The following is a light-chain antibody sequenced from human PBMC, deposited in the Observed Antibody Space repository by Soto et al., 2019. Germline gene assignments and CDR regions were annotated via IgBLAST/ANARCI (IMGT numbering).Light chain of an antibody. CDR2: DVT. Sequence: QSVLTQPASVSGSPGQSITISCTGTSNDVGLYNYVSWYQQHPGKAPKLMIYDVTERPSGVSNRFSGSKSGNTASLTISGLQAEDEGDYYCFSYTSSGTYVFGTGTKVTVL. V-gene: IGLV2-14*03. CDR1: SNDVGLYNY. J-gene: IGLJ1*01. CDR3: FSYTSSGTYV.